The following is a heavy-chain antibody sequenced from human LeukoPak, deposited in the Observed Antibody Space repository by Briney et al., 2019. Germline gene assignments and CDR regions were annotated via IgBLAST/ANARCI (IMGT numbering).Heavy chain of an antibody. CDR3: ARDRGEGYFDY. CDR1: GGSISSYY. V-gene: IGHV4-59*01. J-gene: IGHJ4*02. CDR2: IYYSGST. Sequence: SETLSLTCTVSGGSISSYYWSWIRQPPGKGLEWIGYIYYSGSTNYNPSLKSRVTISVDTSKNQFSLKLSSVTAADTAVYYCARDRGEGYFDYWGQGTLVTVSS. D-gene: IGHD3-10*01.